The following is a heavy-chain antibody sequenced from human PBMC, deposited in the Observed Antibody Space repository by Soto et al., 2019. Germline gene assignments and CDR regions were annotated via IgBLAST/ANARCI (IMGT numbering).Heavy chain of an antibody. CDR1: GGSFSGYY. D-gene: IGHD6-13*01. V-gene: IGHV4-34*01. CDR2: INHGGST. Sequence: SETLSLTCAVYGGSFSGYYWSWIRQPPGKGLEWIGEINHGGSTNYNPSLKSRVTISVDTSKNQFSLKLSSVTAADTAVYYCARAQGYSSSWYNYWGQGTLVTVSS. CDR3: ARAQGYSSSWYNY. J-gene: IGHJ4*02.